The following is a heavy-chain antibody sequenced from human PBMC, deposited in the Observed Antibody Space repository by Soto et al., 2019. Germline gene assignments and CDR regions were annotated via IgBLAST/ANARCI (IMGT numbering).Heavy chain of an antibody. CDR3: ARYYYDSYGMDV. D-gene: IGHD3-22*01. Sequence: VESLKISCKGSGYSFTSYWISWVRQMPGKGLEWMGRIDPSDSYTNYSPSFQGHVTISADKSISTAYLQWSSLKASDTAMYYCARYYYDSYGMDVWGQGTTVTVSS. CDR1: GYSFTSYW. V-gene: IGHV5-10-1*01. J-gene: IGHJ6*02. CDR2: IDPSDSYT.